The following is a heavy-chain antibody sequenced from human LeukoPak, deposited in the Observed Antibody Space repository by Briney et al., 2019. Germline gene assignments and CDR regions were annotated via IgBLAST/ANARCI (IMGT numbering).Heavy chain of an antibody. Sequence: PGGSLRLSCVASVFRFNEHAMHWVRQAPGKGLEWVAVIWRDGSTIYYADSVKGRFTVSRDNPKNTLNLQLDSLRVEDTAVYYCARHGSGRNYLDPLDYWGQGTLVTVSS. V-gene: IGHV3-33*01. CDR3: ARHGSGRNYLDPLDY. CDR1: VFRFNEHA. J-gene: IGHJ4*02. CDR2: IWRDGSTI. D-gene: IGHD1-26*01.